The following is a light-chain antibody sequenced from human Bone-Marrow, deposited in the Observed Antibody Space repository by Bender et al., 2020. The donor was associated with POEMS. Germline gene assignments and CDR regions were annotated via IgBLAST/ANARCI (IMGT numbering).Light chain of an antibody. CDR2: EVS. Sequence: QSALTQPASVSGSPGQSITISCTGTSSDVGGSQYVSWFQQHPGKAPKLIIYEVSDRPSGIPDRFSASKSGTSATLDIAGLQNGDEADYYCATWDGSLSVVVFGGGTKLTVL. CDR3: ATWDGSLSVVV. V-gene: IGLV2-14*01. CDR1: SSDVGGSQY. J-gene: IGLJ2*01.